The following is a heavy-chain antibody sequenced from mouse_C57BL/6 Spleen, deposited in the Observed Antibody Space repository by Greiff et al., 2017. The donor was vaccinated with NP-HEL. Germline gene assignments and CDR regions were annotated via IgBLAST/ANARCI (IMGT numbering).Heavy chain of an antibody. CDR1: GYTFTDYN. J-gene: IGHJ4*01. V-gene: IGHV1-18*01. CDR3: ASGASAMDY. CDR2: INPNNGGT. D-gene: IGHD3-1*01. Sequence: EVQLQQSGPELVKPGASVKIPCKASGYTFTDYNMDWVKQSHGKSLEWIGDINPNNGGTNYNQKFKGKATLTVDKSSSTAYMELRSLTSEDTAVYYCASGASAMDYWGQGTSVTVSS.